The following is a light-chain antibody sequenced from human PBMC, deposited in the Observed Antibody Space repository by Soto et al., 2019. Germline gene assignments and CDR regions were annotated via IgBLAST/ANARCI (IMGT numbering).Light chain of an antibody. J-gene: IGKJ5*01. CDR3: QQYNNWPPIT. CDR1: QSISDT. CDR2: GAS. V-gene: IGKV3D-15*01. Sequence: EMVMTQSPATLSVSPGGRATLSCRASQSISDTLAWYQQKPGQAPRLLIYGASTRATGIPARFSGSGSGTEFTLTISSLQSEDFAVYYCQQYNNWPPITFGQGTRLEIK.